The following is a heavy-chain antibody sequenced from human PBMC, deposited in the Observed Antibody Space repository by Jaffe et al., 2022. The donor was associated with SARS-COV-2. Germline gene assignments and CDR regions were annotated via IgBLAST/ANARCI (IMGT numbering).Heavy chain of an antibody. V-gene: IGHV3-11*01. CDR2: ISSSGSTI. J-gene: IGHJ6*02. CDR3: ATGLGQKDYDILTGYYIRGMDYYYGMDV. CDR1: GFTFSDYY. Sequence: QVQLVESGGGLVKPGGSLRLSCAASGFTFSDYYMSWIRQAPGKGLEWVSYISSSGSTIYYADSVKGRFTISRDNAKNSLYLQMNSLRAEDTAVYYCATGLGQKDYDILTGYYIRGMDYYYGMDVWGQGTTVTVSS. D-gene: IGHD3-9*01.